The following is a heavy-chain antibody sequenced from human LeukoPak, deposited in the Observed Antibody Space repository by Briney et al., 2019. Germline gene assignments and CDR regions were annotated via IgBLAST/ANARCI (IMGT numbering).Heavy chain of an antibody. Sequence: PGGSLRLSCAASGFTFSSYGMHWVRQAPGKGLEWVAVIWYDGSNKYYADSVKGRFTISRDNSKNTLYLQMNSLRAEDTAVYYCAKVRQVGQLLDYWGQGTLVTVSS. CDR1: GFTFSSYG. V-gene: IGHV3-33*06. CDR3: AKVRQVGQLLDY. CDR2: IWYDGSNK. J-gene: IGHJ4*02. D-gene: IGHD6-6*01.